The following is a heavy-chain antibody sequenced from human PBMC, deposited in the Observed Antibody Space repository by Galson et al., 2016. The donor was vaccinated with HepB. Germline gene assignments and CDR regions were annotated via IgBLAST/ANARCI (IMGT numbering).Heavy chain of an antibody. CDR2: INGGNGNT. V-gene: IGHV1-3*01. D-gene: IGHD1-14*01. J-gene: IGHJ4*02. CDR3: ERVPGGY. Sequence: WMGWINGGNGNTRYSENFQDRLTITRDTSASTAYMELSSLRSEDTAVYYCERVPGGYWGQGTLVSVSS.